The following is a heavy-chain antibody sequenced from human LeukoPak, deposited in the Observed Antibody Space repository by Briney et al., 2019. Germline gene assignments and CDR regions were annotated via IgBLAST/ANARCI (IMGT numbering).Heavy chain of an antibody. CDR1: TGSISNGDYY. CDR3: ARGKTTVTR. D-gene: IGHD4-17*01. Sequence: PSQTLSLTSTVSTGSISNGDYYWRWIRQPPGRGLGWIGYIYYSGSTYYNPSLKSRVTISVDTSKNQFSLKLSSVTAADTAVYYCARGKTTVTRWGQGTLVTVSS. CDR2: IYYSGST. V-gene: IGHV4-30-4*01. J-gene: IGHJ4*02.